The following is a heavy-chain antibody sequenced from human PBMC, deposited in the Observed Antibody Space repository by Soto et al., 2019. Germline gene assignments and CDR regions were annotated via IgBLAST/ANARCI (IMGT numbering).Heavy chain of an antibody. J-gene: IGHJ6*02. V-gene: IGHV3-30-3*01. CDR1: GFSLTSFA. CDR3: ARLRHRAMRGSDFYYRLDV. CDR2: ISYDGSRK. D-gene: IGHD3-16*01. Sequence: LILSCTASGFSLTSFAVHWVRQAPGKDLEWVSLISYDGSRKDYIDSVKGRFTISRDNFKNAMYMEIDNLRPEDTAVYHCARLRHRAMRGSDFYYRLDVCRQRTTVTVSS.